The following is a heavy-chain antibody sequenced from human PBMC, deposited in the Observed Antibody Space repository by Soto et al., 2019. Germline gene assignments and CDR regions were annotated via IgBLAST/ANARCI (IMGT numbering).Heavy chain of an antibody. V-gene: IGHV5-51*01. CDR3: ARLGRMATIYSPFDD. CDR2: IYPGDSDT. CDR1: GYSFTSYW. Sequence: GESLKISCKGSGYSFTSYWIGWVRQMPGKGLEWMGIIYPGDSDTRYSPSFQGQVTISADKSISTAYLQWSSLKASDTAMYYCARLGRMATIYSPFDDWGQGSLVTVSS. D-gene: IGHD2-15*01. J-gene: IGHJ4*02.